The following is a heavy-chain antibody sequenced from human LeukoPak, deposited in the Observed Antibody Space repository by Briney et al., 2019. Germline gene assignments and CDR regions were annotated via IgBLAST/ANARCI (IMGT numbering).Heavy chain of an antibody. D-gene: IGHD2-2*01. CDR1: GFTFSSYA. J-gene: IGHJ5*02. CDR2: ISYDGSNK. V-gene: IGHV3-30*04. Sequence: GRSLRLSCAASGFTFSSYAMHWVREAPGKGLEWVAVISYDGSNKYYADSVKGRFTISRDNSKNTLYLQMNSLRAEDTAVYYCARGGDIVVVPAALIGWFDTWGQGTLVTVSS. CDR3: ARGGDIVVVPAALIGWFDT.